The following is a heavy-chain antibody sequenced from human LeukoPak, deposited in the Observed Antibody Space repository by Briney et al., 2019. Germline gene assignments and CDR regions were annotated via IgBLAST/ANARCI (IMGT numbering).Heavy chain of an antibody. CDR2: IYYSGST. D-gene: IGHD3-10*01. CDR3: ARDAKYYYGSWTYFFFEY. CDR1: GGSISSSNFY. J-gene: IGHJ4*02. Sequence: PSETLSLTCTVSGGSISSSNFYWGWIRQPPGKGLEWIGSIYYSGSTYYNPSLKSRVSISVDTSKNQFSLKLSSVTAADTAVYYCARDAKYYYGSWTYFFFEYWGQGTLLSVSS. V-gene: IGHV4-39*07.